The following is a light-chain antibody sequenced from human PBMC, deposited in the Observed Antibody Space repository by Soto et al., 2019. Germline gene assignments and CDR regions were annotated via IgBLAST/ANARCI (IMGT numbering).Light chain of an antibody. J-gene: IGLJ3*02. CDR1: SSDVGSYDL. CDR3: CSYASTSTLV. V-gene: IGLV2-23*01. Sequence: QSALTQPASVSGSPGQSITISCTGTSSDVGSYDLVSWYQQHPGKAPKLLIYEDSKRPSGVSNRFSGSKSGNTASLTISGLQAEDEADYYCCSYASTSTLVFGGGTKLTVL. CDR2: EDS.